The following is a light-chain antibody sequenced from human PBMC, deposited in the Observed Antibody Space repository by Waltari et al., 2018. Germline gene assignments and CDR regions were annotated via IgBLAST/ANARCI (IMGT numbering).Light chain of an antibody. CDR3: SSYAGSDTFVV. CDR2: DIN. V-gene: IGLV2-11*01. Sequence: QSALTQPRSVSGSPGQSVTISCIGPSGDVGGYNYVSWYQHPSGQAPKLIIYDINKRPSGVPDRFSGSRAGNTASLTISRLQAEDEADYYCSSYAGSDTFVVLGGGTKVTVL. J-gene: IGLJ2*01. CDR1: SGDVGGYNY.